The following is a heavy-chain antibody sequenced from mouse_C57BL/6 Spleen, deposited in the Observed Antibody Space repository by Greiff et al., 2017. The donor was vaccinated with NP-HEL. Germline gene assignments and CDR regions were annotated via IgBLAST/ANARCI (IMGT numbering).Heavy chain of an antibody. CDR3: TVAYYYGSSYGYFDV. CDR1: GFNIKDYY. Sequence: EVQLQQSGAELVRPGASVKLSCTASGFNIKDYYMHWVKQRPEQGLEWIGRIDPEDGDPEYAQKFQGQATMTADTSSNTAYLQLSSLTSEDTAVYYCTVAYYYGSSYGYFDVWGTGTTVTVSS. J-gene: IGHJ1*03. CDR2: IDPEDGDP. D-gene: IGHD1-1*01. V-gene: IGHV14-1*01.